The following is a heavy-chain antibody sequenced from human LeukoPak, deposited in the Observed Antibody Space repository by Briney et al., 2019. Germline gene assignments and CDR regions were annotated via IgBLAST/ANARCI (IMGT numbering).Heavy chain of an antibody. V-gene: IGHV4-34*01. CDR1: GASFSGYY. D-gene: IGHD6-6*01. Sequence: SETLSLTFAVYGASFSGYYWSWIRQPPGKGLEWIGEINHSGSTNYNPSLKSRVTISVDTSKNQFSLKLSSVTAADTAVYYCATSSYSSSTHWRVRGVDADYWGQGTLVTVSS. CDR3: ATSSYSSSTHWRVRGVDADY. CDR2: INHSGST. J-gene: IGHJ4*02.